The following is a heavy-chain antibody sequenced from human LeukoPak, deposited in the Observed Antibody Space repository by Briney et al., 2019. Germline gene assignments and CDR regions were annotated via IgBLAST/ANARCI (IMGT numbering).Heavy chain of an antibody. CDR1: GFTFSSYW. Sequence: PGGSLRLSCAASGFTFSSYWMIWVRQAPGKGLEWVANIREDGSEKHYVDSVKGRFTISRDNANNSLYLQMNSLRAEDTAVYYCAREPFAAPWDYWGQGTLVTVSS. CDR2: IREDGSEK. V-gene: IGHV3-7*01. D-gene: IGHD6-13*01. J-gene: IGHJ4*02. CDR3: AREPFAAPWDY.